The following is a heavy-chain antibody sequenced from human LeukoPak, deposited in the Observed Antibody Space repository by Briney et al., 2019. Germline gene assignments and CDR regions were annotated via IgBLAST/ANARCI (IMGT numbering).Heavy chain of an antibody. CDR1: GGSISSSSYY. CDR2: IYYSGST. Sequence: SETLSLTCTVSGGSISSSSYYWGWIRQPPGKGLEWIGSIYYSGSTYYNPSLKSRVTISVDTSKNQFSLKLSSVTAADTAVYYCARVKVENWFDPWGQGTLVTVSS. J-gene: IGHJ5*02. V-gene: IGHV4-39*07. CDR3: ARVKVENWFDP.